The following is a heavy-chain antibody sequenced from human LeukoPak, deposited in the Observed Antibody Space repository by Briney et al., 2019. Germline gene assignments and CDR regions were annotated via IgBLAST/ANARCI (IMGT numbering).Heavy chain of an antibody. CDR3: ARVLPIAPAGKCAFDI. V-gene: IGHV4-59*01. CDR2: IYYSGST. Sequence: KPSETLSLTCTVSGGSISSYYWSWIRQPPGKGLEWIGYIYYSGSTNYNPSLKSRVTISVDTSKNQFSLKLSSVTAADTAVYYCARVLPIAPAGKCAFDIWGQGTMVTVSS. CDR1: GGSISSYY. D-gene: IGHD6-25*01. J-gene: IGHJ3*02.